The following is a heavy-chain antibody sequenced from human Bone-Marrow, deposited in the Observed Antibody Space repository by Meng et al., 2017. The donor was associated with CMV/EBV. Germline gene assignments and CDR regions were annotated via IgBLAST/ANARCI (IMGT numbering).Heavy chain of an antibody. D-gene: IGHD5-12*01. V-gene: IGHV3-21*01. Sequence: GGSLRLSCAASGFTVSSNYMSWVRQAPGKGLEWVSSISSSSSYIYYADSVKGRFTISRDNAKNSLYLQMNGLRADDTAVYFCARHNIVATVDSYYFGMDVWGQGTTVTVSS. CDR2: ISSSSSYI. CDR3: ARHNIVATVDSYYFGMDV. CDR1: GFTVSSNY. J-gene: IGHJ6*02.